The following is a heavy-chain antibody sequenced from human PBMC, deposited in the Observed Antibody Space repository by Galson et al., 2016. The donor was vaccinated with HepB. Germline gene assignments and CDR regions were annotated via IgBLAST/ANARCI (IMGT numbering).Heavy chain of an antibody. CDR2: IPLDGSNK. Sequence: SLRLSCAASGFRFGSYGMHWVRQAPGKGLEWVAYIPLDGSNKYYRDSVKGRFTISRDNSKNTVYLQMNSLRAEDTAVYYCAKESYYGSDRGYGMDVWGQGTTVTVSS. D-gene: IGHD3-10*01. CDR3: AKESYYGSDRGYGMDV. J-gene: IGHJ6*02. V-gene: IGHV3-30*18. CDR1: GFRFGSYG.